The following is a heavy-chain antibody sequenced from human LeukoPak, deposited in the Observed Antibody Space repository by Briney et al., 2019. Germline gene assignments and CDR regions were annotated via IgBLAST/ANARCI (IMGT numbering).Heavy chain of an antibody. CDR3: ATDVLRFLEWSADY. Sequence: GASVKVSCKVSGYTLTELPMHWVRQAPGKGLEWMGGFDPEDGETIYAQKFQGRVTMTEDTSTDTAYMELSSLRSEDTAVYYCATDVLRFLEWSADYWGQGTLVTVSS. D-gene: IGHD3-3*01. J-gene: IGHJ4*02. CDR1: GYTLTELP. V-gene: IGHV1-24*01. CDR2: FDPEDGET.